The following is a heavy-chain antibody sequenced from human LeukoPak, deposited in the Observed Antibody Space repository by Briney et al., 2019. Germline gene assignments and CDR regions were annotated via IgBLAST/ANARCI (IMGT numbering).Heavy chain of an antibody. CDR3: ARYDYYDSSGLPLDAFDI. CDR2: IYTSGST. CDR1: GGSISSYY. D-gene: IGHD3-22*01. J-gene: IGHJ3*02. V-gene: IGHV4-4*07. Sequence: PSETLSLTCTVSGGSISSYYWSWIRQPAGKGLEWIGRIYTSGSTNYNPSLKSGGTISVNKCKNQFSLKLSSLTAADTAVYYCARYDYYDSSGLPLDAFDIWGQGTMVTVSS.